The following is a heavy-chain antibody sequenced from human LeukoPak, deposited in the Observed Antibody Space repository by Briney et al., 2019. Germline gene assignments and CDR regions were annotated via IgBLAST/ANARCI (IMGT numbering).Heavy chain of an antibody. CDR2: ISANGVVT. Sequence: GGSLRLSCAASGFTFSTYAMAWIRQAPGKGLEWVSGISANGVVTHDADSVKGRFTISRDNSKNTMFLQMNSLRAEDTAVYYCAKGKRLLSWTTGFDYWGQGTLVTVSS. CDR1: GFTFSTYA. J-gene: IGHJ4*02. V-gene: IGHV3-23*01. CDR3: AKGKRLLSWTTGFDY. D-gene: IGHD3/OR15-3a*01.